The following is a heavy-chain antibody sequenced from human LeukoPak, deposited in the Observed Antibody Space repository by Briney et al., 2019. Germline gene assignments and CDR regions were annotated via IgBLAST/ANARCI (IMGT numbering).Heavy chain of an antibody. CDR2: INPTGGST. V-gene: IGHV1-46*01. D-gene: IGHD1-26*01. CDR1: GYTFTSYY. Sequence: ASVKVSCKASGYTFTSYYMQWVRQAPGQGLEWMGLINPTGGSTGYAQKFQGRVTMTRGMSTSTDYMELSSLRSEDTAIYYCARDNSVGDNAWWFDPWGQGTLVTVSS. J-gene: IGHJ5*02. CDR3: ARDNSVGDNAWWFDP.